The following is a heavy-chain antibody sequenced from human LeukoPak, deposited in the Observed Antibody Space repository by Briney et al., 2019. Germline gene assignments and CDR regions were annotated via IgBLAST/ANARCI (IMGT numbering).Heavy chain of an antibody. Sequence: ASLKVSCKASGYTFPTYGLSWVRQAPGHGLEWMGWISSYNGDTNYTLKYQGRVTMTTDTSTSTAYMELKNLTSDDTALYYCIAGHLYFDYWGQGTLVTVSS. J-gene: IGHJ4*02. CDR3: IAGHLYFDY. CDR2: ISSYNGDT. D-gene: IGHD1-1*01. V-gene: IGHV1-18*01. CDR1: GYTFPTYG.